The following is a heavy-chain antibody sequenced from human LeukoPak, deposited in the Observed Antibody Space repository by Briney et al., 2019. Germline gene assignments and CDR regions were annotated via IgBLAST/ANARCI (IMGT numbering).Heavy chain of an antibody. CDR3: ASPSFESGTYYYFDY. D-gene: IGHD1-1*01. CDR1: GYTFIDYY. Sequence: GASVKVSCKASGYTFIDYYMHWVRQAPGQGLEWMGCVNPKSGWTNYAQKFQGRVTMTSDTSDNTAYMELSGLRSDDTAVYYCASPSFESGTYYYFDYWGQGTLVTVSS. V-gene: IGHV1-2*02. CDR2: VNPKSGWT. J-gene: IGHJ4*02.